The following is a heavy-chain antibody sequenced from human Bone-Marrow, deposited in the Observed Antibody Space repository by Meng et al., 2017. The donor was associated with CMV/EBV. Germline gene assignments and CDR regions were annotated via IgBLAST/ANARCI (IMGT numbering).Heavy chain of an antibody. CDR1: GFTFSSYA. CDR2: ISGSGGST. CDR3: AKGVGYCSSTSCYTAADY. Sequence: LSLTCAASGFTFSSYAMSWVRQAPGKGLEWVSAISGSGGSTYYADSVKGRFTISRDNSKNTLYLQMNSLRAEDTAVYYCAKGVGYCSSTSCYTAADYWGQGTLVTVSS. J-gene: IGHJ4*02. V-gene: IGHV3-23*01. D-gene: IGHD2-2*02.